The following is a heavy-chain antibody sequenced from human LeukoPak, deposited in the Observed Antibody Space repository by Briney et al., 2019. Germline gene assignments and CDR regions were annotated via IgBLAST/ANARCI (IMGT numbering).Heavy chain of an antibody. V-gene: IGHV4-4*07. J-gene: IGHJ5*02. CDR3: ARDHSSWEQNWFDP. Sequence: SETLSLTCTVSGGSISSYYWSWIRQPAGKGLEWIGRIYTSGSTNYNPPLKSRVTMSVDTSKNQFSLKLSSVTAADTAVYYCARDHSSWEQNWFDPWGQGTLVTVSS. D-gene: IGHD6-13*01. CDR1: GGSISSYY. CDR2: IYTSGST.